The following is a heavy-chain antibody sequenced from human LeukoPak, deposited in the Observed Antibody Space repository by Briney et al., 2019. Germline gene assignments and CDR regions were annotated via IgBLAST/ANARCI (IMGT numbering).Heavy chain of an antibody. J-gene: IGHJ5*02. V-gene: IGHV1-2*02. CDR2: INPNSGGT. CDR3: ARDQYCSSTSCYSGFDP. D-gene: IGHD2-2*01. CDR1: GYTFTGYY. Sequence: GASVKVSCKASGYTFTGYYMHWVRQAPGQGLEWMGWINPNSGGTNYAQKFQGRVTMTRDTSISTAYMELSRLRSDDTAVYYCARDQYCSSTSCYSGFDPWGRGTLVTVSS.